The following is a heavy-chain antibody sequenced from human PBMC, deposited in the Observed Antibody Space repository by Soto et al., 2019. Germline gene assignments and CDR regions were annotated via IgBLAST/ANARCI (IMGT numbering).Heavy chain of an antibody. Sequence: GGSLRLSCAASGFTFSTYDMHWVRQATGKGLEWVSAIGTIGDTYYLDSVKGRFTISRENAKNSVYLQMNSLRAGDTAVYYCARGRSNQYESSPPPKFDPWGRGTLVTVYS. CDR2: IGTIGDT. CDR1: GFTFSTYD. V-gene: IGHV3-13*01. J-gene: IGHJ5*02. CDR3: ARGRSNQYESSPPPKFDP. D-gene: IGHD2-8*01.